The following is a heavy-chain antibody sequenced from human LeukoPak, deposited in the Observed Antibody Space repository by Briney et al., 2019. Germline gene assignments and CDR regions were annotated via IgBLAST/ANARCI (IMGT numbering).Heavy chain of an antibody. Sequence: SVKVSCKASGGTFSSYAISWVRQAPGQGLEWMGRIIPILGIANYAQKFQGRVTITADKPTSTAYMELSSLRSEDTAVYYCARVRYYYDSSGHGMDVWGQGTTVTVSS. V-gene: IGHV1-69*04. CDR2: IIPILGIA. CDR3: ARVRYYYDSSGHGMDV. CDR1: GGTFSSYA. J-gene: IGHJ6*02. D-gene: IGHD3-22*01.